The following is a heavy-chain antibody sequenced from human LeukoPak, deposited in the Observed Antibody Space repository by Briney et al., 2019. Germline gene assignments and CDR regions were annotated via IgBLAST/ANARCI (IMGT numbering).Heavy chain of an antibody. Sequence: GGSLRLSCAASGFTFSSYGMHWVRQAPGKGLEWVAVISYDGSNKYYAGSVKGRFTISRDNSKNTLYLQMNSLRAEDTAVYYCATGRPGYDFWSGYYFDYWGQGTLVTVSS. V-gene: IGHV3-30*03. CDR2: ISYDGSNK. CDR1: GFTFSSYG. D-gene: IGHD3-3*01. J-gene: IGHJ4*02. CDR3: ATGRPGYDFWSGYYFDY.